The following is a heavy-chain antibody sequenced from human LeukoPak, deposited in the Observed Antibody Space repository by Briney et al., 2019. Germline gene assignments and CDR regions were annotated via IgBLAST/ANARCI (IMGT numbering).Heavy chain of an antibody. CDR1: GFTLSSYW. D-gene: IGHD3-9*01. J-gene: IGHJ4*02. Sequence: GGSLRLSCAASGFTLSSYWMSWVHQAPGKGLEWVANIKQDGIEQYYVDSVKGRFTISRDNAKNSLYLQMNSLRAEDTAVYYCARDRVRYFDWLLPLDYWGQGTLVTVSS. CDR2: IKQDGIEQ. CDR3: ARDRVRYFDWLLPLDY. V-gene: IGHV3-7*01.